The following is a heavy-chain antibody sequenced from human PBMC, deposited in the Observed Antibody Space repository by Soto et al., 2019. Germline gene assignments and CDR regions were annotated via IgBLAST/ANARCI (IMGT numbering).Heavy chain of an antibody. CDR1: GGSISSGDYS. J-gene: IGHJ5*02. CDR2: IYHSGST. CDR3: ARVPGP. Sequence: PSETLSLTCAVSGGSISSGDYSWNWIRQPPGKGLEWIGYIYHSGSTYYNPSLKSRVAISVDRSKNQFSLKLSSVTAADTAVYYCARVPGPWGQGALVTVSS. V-gene: IGHV4-30-2*01.